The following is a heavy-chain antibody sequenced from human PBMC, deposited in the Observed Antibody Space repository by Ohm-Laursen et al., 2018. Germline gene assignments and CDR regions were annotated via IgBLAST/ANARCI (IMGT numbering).Heavy chain of an antibody. CDR2: VNPEGTST. CDR3: VWTSHI. Sequence: SLRLSCSAGGFTFSNYWMHWVRQAPGKGLVWVSRVNPEGTSTTYADSVKGRFTISRDNAKNSLYLQMNGLRVEDTAVYYCVWTSHIWGQGTMVTVSS. J-gene: IGHJ3*02. CDR1: GFTFSNYW. V-gene: IGHV3-74*01. D-gene: IGHD2-21*01.